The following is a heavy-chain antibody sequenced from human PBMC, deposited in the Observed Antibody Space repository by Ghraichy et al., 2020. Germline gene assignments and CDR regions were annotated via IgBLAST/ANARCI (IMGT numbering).Heavy chain of an antibody. CDR3: ARSQMYYYGSGMGTFDY. V-gene: IGHV4-34*01. CDR2: INHSGST. CDR1: GGSFSGYY. J-gene: IGHJ4*02. D-gene: IGHD3-10*01. Sequence: SETLSLTCAVYGGSFSGYYWSWIHQPPGKGLEWIGEINHSGSTNYNPSLKSRVTISVDTSKNQFSLKLSSVTAADTAVYYCARSQMYYYGSGMGTFDYWGQGTLVTVSS.